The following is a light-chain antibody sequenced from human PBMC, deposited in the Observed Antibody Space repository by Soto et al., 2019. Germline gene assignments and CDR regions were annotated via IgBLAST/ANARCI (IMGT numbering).Light chain of an antibody. CDR2: GAS. CDR3: QQYNNWPET. V-gene: IGKV3-15*01. Sequence: IVITQSPATLSVSTGERATLSCRASQSVSSNLAWYQQKPGQAPRLLIYGASTRATGIPARFSGSGSGTEFTLTISSLQSEDFAVYYCQQYNNWPETLGQGTKVDIK. J-gene: IGKJ1*01. CDR1: QSVSSN.